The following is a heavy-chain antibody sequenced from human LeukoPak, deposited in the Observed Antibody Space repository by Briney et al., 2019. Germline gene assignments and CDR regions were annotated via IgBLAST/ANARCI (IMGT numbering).Heavy chain of an antibody. CDR2: INHSGST. D-gene: IGHD3-22*01. CDR3: ARGSLYYDSSGYYFVDFGY. J-gene: IGHJ4*02. Sequence: PSETPSLTCAVYGGSFSGYYWSWIRQPPGKGLEWIGEINHSGSTNYNPSLKSRVTISVDTSKNQFSLKLSSVTAADTAVYYCARGSLYYDSSGYYFVDFGYWGQGTLVTVAS. V-gene: IGHV4-34*01. CDR1: GGSFSGYY.